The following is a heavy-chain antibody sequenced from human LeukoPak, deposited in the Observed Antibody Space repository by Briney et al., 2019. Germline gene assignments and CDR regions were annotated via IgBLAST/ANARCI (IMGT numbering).Heavy chain of an antibody. Sequence: GSLRLSCAASGFTFSNYAINWVCQAPGKGLEWFSSISTTGTYTDYADSVKGRFTISRDNTKNSVFLQMNGLKAEDTAVYYCARIQTSSGASHYYFDYWGQGSLVTVSS. CDR3: ARIQTSSGASHYYFDY. D-gene: IGHD2-15*01. CDR2: ISTTGTYT. V-gene: IGHV3-21*01. J-gene: IGHJ4*02. CDR1: GFTFSNYA.